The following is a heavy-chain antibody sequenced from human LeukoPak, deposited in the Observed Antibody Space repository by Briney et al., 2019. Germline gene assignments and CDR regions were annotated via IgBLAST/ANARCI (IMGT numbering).Heavy chain of an antibody. CDR2: ISYDGSNK. J-gene: IGHJ4*02. Sequence: GGSLRLSCAASGFTFSSYGMHWVRQAPGKGLEWVAVISYDGSNKYYADSVKGRFTISRDNSKNTLYLQMNSLRAEDTAVYYCARGSEYDVLTGYFPFDSWGQGTLVTVSS. D-gene: IGHD3-9*01. V-gene: IGHV3-30*03. CDR3: ARGSEYDVLTGYFPFDS. CDR1: GFTFSSYG.